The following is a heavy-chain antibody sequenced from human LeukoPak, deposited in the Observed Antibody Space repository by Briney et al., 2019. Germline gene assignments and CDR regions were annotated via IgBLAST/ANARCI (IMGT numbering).Heavy chain of an antibody. J-gene: IGHJ5*02. D-gene: IGHD6-13*01. CDR3: ARGSSSWYPTYPPSNWFDP. CDR1: GGSISSYY. CDR2: IYYSGST. Sequence: PSETLSLTCTVSGGSISSYYWSWIRQPPGKGLEWIGYIYYSGSTNYNPSLKSRVTISVDTSKNQFSLNLSSVTAADTAVYYCARGSSSWYPTYPPSNWFDPWGQGTLVTVSS. V-gene: IGHV4-59*01.